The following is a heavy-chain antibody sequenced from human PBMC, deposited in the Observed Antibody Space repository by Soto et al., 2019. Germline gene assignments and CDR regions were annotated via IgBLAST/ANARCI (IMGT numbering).Heavy chain of an antibody. Sequence: SQTLSLTCAISGDSVSSNSAAWNWIRQSPSRGLEWLGRTYYRSKWYNDYAVSVKSRITINPDTSKNQFSLQLNSVTPEDTAVYYCARGDCSGGSCYYDPYFDYWGQGTLVTVSS. CDR2: TYYRSKWYN. D-gene: IGHD2-15*01. CDR1: GDSVSSNSAA. V-gene: IGHV6-1*01. J-gene: IGHJ4*02. CDR3: ARGDCSGGSCYYDPYFDY.